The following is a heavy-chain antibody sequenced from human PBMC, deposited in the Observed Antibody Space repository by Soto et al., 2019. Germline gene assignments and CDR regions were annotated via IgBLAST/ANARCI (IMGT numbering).Heavy chain of an antibody. Sequence: GGSLRLSCAASGFTVSSNYMSWVRQAPGKGLEWVSVIYSGGSTYYADSVKGRFTISRDNSKNTLYLQMNSLRAEDTAVYYCARSYYYDSSGSLDAFDSWGQGTMDTVSS. CDR2: IYSGGST. J-gene: IGHJ3*02. CDR3: ARSYYYDSSGSLDAFDS. D-gene: IGHD3-22*01. CDR1: GFTVSSNY. V-gene: IGHV3-66*01.